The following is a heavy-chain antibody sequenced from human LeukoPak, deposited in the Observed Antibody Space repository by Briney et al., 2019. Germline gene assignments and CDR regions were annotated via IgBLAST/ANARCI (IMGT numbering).Heavy chain of an antibody. V-gene: IGHV3-7*01. CDR1: GFTFSSYW. CDR2: IKQDGSEK. J-gene: IGHJ4*02. Sequence: PGGSLRLSCAASGFTFSSYWMSWVRQAPGKGLEWVANIKQDGSEKYYVDSVKGRFTISRDNAKNSLYLQMNSLRAEDTAVYYCARDSEGLLRGAYFDYWGQGTPVTVSS. D-gene: IGHD3-3*01. CDR3: ARDSEGLLRGAYFDY.